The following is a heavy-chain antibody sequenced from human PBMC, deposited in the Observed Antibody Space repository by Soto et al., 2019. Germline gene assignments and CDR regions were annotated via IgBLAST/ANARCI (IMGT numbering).Heavy chain of an antibody. CDR1: GFTFSGYA. V-gene: IGHV3-23*01. D-gene: IGHD3-10*01. J-gene: IGHJ2*01. CDR2: ISGGGDAT. CDR3: ARKVSGSTGRPDLWYFDL. Sequence: EVQLLDSGGGLVQPGGSLRLSCAASGFTFSGYALTWVRQAPGKGLEWVSAISGGGDATFYADSVKGRFTISRDNSKNTLYLQMNTLRSDATAVYYCARKVSGSTGRPDLWYFDLWGRGTLVTVSS.